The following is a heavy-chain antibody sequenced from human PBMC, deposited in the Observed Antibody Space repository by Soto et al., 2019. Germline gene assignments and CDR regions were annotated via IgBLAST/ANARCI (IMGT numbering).Heavy chain of an antibody. Sequence: QGPLVQSGAEVKKPGASVKVSCKASGYTFTRYDINWVRQATGQGLEWMGWMNPNSGNTGYAQKFQGRVTMTRNTSISTAYMELSSLRSEDTAVYYCASYFHQLLYWVDWFDPWGQRTLVTVSS. D-gene: IGHD2-2*02. CDR1: GYTFTRYD. CDR3: ASYFHQLLYWVDWFDP. CDR2: MNPNSGNT. V-gene: IGHV1-8*01. J-gene: IGHJ5*02.